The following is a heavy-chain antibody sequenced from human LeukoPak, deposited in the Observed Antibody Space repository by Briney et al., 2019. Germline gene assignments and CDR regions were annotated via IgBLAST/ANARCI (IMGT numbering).Heavy chain of an antibody. V-gene: IGHV4-34*01. CDR3: ARRRSSSQYFDY. Sequence: SETLSLTCAVYGGSFSGYYWSWIRQPPGKGLEWIGEINHSGSTNYNPSLKSRVTISVDTSKNQFSLKLSSVTAADTAVYYCARRRSSSQYFDYWGQGTLVTVSS. CDR2: INHSGST. D-gene: IGHD6-6*01. CDR1: GGSFSGYY. J-gene: IGHJ4*02.